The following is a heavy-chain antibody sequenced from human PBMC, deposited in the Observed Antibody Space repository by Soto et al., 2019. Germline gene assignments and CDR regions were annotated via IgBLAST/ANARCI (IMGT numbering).Heavy chain of an antibody. V-gene: IGHV5-51*01. D-gene: IGHD5-12*01. J-gene: IGHJ4*02. CDR1: GYSFTTYW. CDR3: ARSPAGSSLAPFDF. CDR2: IYPGDSEI. Sequence: GESLKISCQASGYSFTTYWIAWVRQTPGRGLEWMGIIYPGDSEIKYSPSFDGQVTFSVDKSTSTAYLQWIGLKTSDTGMYFCARSPAGSSLAPFDFWGQGSLVTVSS.